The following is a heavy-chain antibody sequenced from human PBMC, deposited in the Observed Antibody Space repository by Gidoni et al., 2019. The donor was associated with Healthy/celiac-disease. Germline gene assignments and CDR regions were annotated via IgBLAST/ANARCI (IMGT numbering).Heavy chain of an antibody. J-gene: IGHJ6*02. Sequence: QVQLQQWGAGLLKPSETLSLTCAVYGGSFSGYYWRWIRQPPGKGLEWIGEINHSGSTNYNPSLKSRVTISVDTSKNQFSLKLSSVTAADTAVYYCARSRGYSGYDSPRYYYYGMDVWGQGTTVTVSS. D-gene: IGHD5-12*01. CDR3: ARSRGYSGYDSPRYYYYGMDV. CDR1: GGSFSGYY. V-gene: IGHV4-34*01. CDR2: INHSGST.